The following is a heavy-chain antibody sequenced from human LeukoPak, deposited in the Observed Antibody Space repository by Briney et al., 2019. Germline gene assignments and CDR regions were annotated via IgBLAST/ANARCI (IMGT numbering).Heavy chain of an antibody. D-gene: IGHD5-18*01. CDR2: ISAYNGNT. V-gene: IGHV1-18*01. CDR3: ARDQVEGRIQPEGWFDP. Sequence: ASVKVSCTASGYTFTSYGISWVRQAPGQGLEWMGWISAYNGNTNYAQKLQGRVTMTTDTSTSTAYMELRSLRSDDTAVYYCARDQVEGRIQPEGWFDPWGQGTLVTVSS. J-gene: IGHJ5*02. CDR1: GYTFTSYG.